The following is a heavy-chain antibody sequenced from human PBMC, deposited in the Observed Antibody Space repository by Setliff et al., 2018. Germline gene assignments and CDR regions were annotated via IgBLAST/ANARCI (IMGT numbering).Heavy chain of an antibody. CDR3: ARIDIVLMVYAD. V-gene: IGHV4-34*01. Sequence: SETLSLTCAVYGGSFSGYYWSWIRQPSGKGLEWIGEINHSGSTNYNPSLKSRVTISVDTSKNQFSLKLSSVTAADTAVYYCARIDIVLMVYADWGQGTMVTVSS. D-gene: IGHD2-8*01. CDR1: GGSFSGYY. CDR2: INHSGST. J-gene: IGHJ3*01.